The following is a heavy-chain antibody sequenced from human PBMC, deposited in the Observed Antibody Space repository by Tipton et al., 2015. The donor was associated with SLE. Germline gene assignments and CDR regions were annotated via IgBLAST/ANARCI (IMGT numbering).Heavy chain of an antibody. V-gene: IGHV4-39*07. Sequence: TLSLTCTASGGSIINSDHHWDWTRQAPGKGLEWIGNIYSSGDTNYNPSLKGRVTISLDTSRNQFSLRLTSVTAADTAVYYCARGVEMNTIVDYWGQGTLIIVSS. CDR2: IYSSGDT. D-gene: IGHD5-24*01. CDR1: GGSIINSDHH. J-gene: IGHJ4*02. CDR3: ARGVEMNTIVDY.